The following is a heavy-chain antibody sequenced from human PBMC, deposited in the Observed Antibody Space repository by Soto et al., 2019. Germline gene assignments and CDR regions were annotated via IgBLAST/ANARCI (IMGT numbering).Heavy chain of an antibody. CDR1: GFTFSSYG. D-gene: IGHD1-26*01. CDR2: IWYDGSNK. Sequence: GGSLRLSCAASGFTFSSYGMHWVRQAPGKGLEWVAVIWYDGSNKYYADSVKGRFTISRDNSKNTLYLQMNSLRAEDTAVYYCAREVFLPSGSYRGGAFDYWGQGTLVTVSS. CDR3: AREVFLPSGSYRGGAFDY. J-gene: IGHJ4*02. V-gene: IGHV3-33*01.